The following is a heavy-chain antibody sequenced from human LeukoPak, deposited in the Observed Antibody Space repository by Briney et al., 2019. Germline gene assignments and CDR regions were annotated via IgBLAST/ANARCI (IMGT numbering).Heavy chain of an antibody. J-gene: IGHJ4*02. D-gene: IGHD2-21*01. Sequence: GGSLRLSCAASGFTFNNFGMNWVRQAPGKGLEWLSYISSTLSSIYYADSVKGRFTVSRDNAKNSLYLQMDFLRVEDTAVYYCVRDVSYFRIHFDYWGQGALVTVSS. CDR1: GFTFNNFG. CDR3: VRDVSYFRIHFDY. V-gene: IGHV3-48*01. CDR2: ISSTLSSI.